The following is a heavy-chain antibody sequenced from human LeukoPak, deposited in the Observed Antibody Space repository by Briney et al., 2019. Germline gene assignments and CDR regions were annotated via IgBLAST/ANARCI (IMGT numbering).Heavy chain of an antibody. CDR1: GFTFSNYW. D-gene: IGHD3-9*01. CDR3: AKCILTGYYKGYMDV. Sequence: PGGSLRLSCAASGFTFSNYWMHWVRQAPGKGLVWVSRINSDGSNTNYADSVKGRFTISRDNSKNTLYLQMNSLRAEDTAVYYCAKCILTGYYKGYMDVWGKGTTVTISS. J-gene: IGHJ6*03. V-gene: IGHV3-74*01. CDR2: INSDGSNT.